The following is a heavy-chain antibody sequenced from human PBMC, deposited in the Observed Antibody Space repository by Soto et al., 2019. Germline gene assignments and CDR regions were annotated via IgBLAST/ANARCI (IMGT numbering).Heavy chain of an antibody. CDR2: ISYDGSNK. CDR3: AKDRADYYDSSGYYLY. V-gene: IGHV3-30*18. Sequence: VQLVESGGGVVQPGRSLRLSCAASGFTFSSYGMHWVRQAPGKGLEWVAVISYDGSNKYYADSVKGRFTISRDNSKNTLYLQMNSLRAEDTAVYYCAKDRADYYDSSGYYLYWGQGTLVTVSS. J-gene: IGHJ4*02. CDR1: GFTFSSYG. D-gene: IGHD3-22*01.